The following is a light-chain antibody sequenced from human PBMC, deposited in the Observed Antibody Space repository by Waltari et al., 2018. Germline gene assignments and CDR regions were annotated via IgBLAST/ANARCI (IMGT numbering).Light chain of an antibody. CDR1: QTVRTTY. CDR2: GAS. V-gene: IGKV3-20*01. Sequence: EIVLTQSPGTLSLSPGERATLSCRASQTVRTTYLAWYQQKPGQAPTLLIYGASSRAIGIPDRFSGSGSGTDFSLTISSLEPEDFAVYYCQQYDISPLTFGGGTKVEIK. J-gene: IGKJ4*01. CDR3: QQYDISPLT.